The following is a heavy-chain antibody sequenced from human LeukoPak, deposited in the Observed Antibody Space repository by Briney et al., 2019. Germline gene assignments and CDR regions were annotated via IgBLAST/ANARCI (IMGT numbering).Heavy chain of an antibody. J-gene: IGHJ4*02. CDR2: IWYDGSNK. V-gene: IGHV3-33*01. CDR1: GFTFRSYG. Sequence: GGSLRPSCAASGFTFRSYGMHWVRQAPGKGLQWVAVIWYDGSNKYYADSVKGRFTISRDNAKNSLYLQMNSLRAEDTAVYYCARIPEGFGYSSGWYADYWGQGTLVTVSS. CDR3: ARIPEGFGYSSGWYADY. D-gene: IGHD6-19*01.